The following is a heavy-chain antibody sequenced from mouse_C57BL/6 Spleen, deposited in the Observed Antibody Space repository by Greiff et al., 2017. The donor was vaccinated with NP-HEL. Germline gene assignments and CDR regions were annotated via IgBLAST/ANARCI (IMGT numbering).Heavy chain of an antibody. J-gene: IGHJ4*01. CDR1: GFTFSSYG. D-gene: IGHD2-3*01. CDR2: ISSGGSYT. Sequence: EVMLVESGGDLVKPGGSLKLSCAASGFTFSSYGMSWVRQTPDKRLEWVATISSGGSYTYYPDSVKGRFTISRDNAKNTLYLQMSSLKSEDTAMYYCARHRYDGYPMDYWGQGTSVTVSS. V-gene: IGHV5-6*01. CDR3: ARHRYDGYPMDY.